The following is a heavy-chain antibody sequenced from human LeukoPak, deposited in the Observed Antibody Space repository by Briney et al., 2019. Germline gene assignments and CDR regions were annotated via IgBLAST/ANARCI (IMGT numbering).Heavy chain of an antibody. CDR1: GYSFTSYW. D-gene: IGHD6-13*01. V-gene: IGHV5-10-1*01. CDR2: IDPSDSYT. Sequence: GESLKISCKGSGYSFTSYWISWVRQMPGKGLEWMGRIDPSDSYTNYSPSFQGHVTISADKSISTAYLQWSSLKASDTAMYYCATERSSWHEYWGQGTLVTVSS. CDR3: ATERSSWHEY. J-gene: IGHJ4*02.